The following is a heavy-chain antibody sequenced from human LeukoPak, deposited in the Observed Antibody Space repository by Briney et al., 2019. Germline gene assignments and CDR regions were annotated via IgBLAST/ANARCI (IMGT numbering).Heavy chain of an antibody. V-gene: IGHV3-7*01. CDR3: ARDRAPVYYDFWSGEVVFDY. D-gene: IGHD3-3*01. CDR2: IKQDGSEK. CDR1: GFTFSSYW. Sequence: GGSLRLSCAASGFTFSSYWMSWVRQAPGKGLEWVANIKQDGSEKYYVDSVKGRFTISRDNAKNSLYLQMNSLRAEDTAVYYCARDRAPVYYDFWSGEVVFDYWGQGTLVTVSS. J-gene: IGHJ4*02.